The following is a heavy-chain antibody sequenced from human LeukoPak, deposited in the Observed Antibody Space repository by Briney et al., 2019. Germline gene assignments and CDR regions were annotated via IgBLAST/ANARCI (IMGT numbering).Heavy chain of an antibody. CDR2: IYYSGNT. CDR1: GGSISSYY. J-gene: IGHJ6*03. CDR3: ARDEGRYYYMDV. Sequence: SETLSLTCTVSGGSISSYYWSWIRQPPGKGLEWIGYIYYSGNTNYNPSLKSRVTISVDTSKKQFSLRLSAVTAADTAVYYCARDEGRYYYMDVWGKGTTVTVSS. V-gene: IGHV4-59*01.